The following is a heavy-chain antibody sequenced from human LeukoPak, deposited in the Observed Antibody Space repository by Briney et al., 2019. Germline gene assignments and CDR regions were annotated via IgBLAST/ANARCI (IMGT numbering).Heavy chain of an antibody. Sequence: PSQTLSLTCTVSGGSISSGDYYWSWIRQPPGKGLEWIGYIYYSGSTYYNPSLKSRVTISVDTSKNQFSLKLSSVTAADTAVYYCARFPLRRFGELFHFDYWGQGTLVTVSS. CDR1: GGSISSGDYY. CDR3: ARFPLRRFGELFHFDY. CDR2: IYYSGST. D-gene: IGHD3-10*01. V-gene: IGHV4-30-4*01. J-gene: IGHJ4*02.